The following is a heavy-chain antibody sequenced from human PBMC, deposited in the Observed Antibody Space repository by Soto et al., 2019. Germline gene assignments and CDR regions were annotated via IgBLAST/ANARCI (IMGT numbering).Heavy chain of an antibody. CDR1: GYTFTSYY. Sequence: QVQLVQSGAEVKKPGASVKDSCKASGYTFTSYYMHWVRQAPGQGLEWMGIINPSGGSTSYAQKFQGRVTMTRDTSTSTVYMELSSLRSEDTAVYYCARGDAAMVRGVIIASIDYWGQGTLVTVSS. J-gene: IGHJ4*02. CDR3: ARGDAAMVRGVIIASIDY. CDR2: INPSGGST. V-gene: IGHV1-46*01. D-gene: IGHD3-10*01.